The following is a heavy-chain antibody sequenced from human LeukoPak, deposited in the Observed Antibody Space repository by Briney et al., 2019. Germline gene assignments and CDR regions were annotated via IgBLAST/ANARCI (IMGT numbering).Heavy chain of an antibody. Sequence: ASVKVSCKASGYTFTSYDINWVRQAPGQGLEWMGGIIPMFGTSNYAQKFQGRVTINADKSTSTAYMELSSLRSEDTAVYYCARERYYDFWSGPYYFDYWGQGTLVTVSS. CDR1: GYTFTSYD. J-gene: IGHJ4*02. CDR2: IIPMFGTS. V-gene: IGHV1-69*06. CDR3: ARERYYDFWSGPYYFDY. D-gene: IGHD3-3*01.